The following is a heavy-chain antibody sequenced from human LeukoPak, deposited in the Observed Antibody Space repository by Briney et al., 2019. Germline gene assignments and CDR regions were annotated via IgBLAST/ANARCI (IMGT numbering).Heavy chain of an antibody. J-gene: IGHJ4*02. CDR2: IYSGDRT. CDR3: TRDLTGTTWSENDY. Sequence: GGSLRLSCVASGLSVRGSYMSWVRQAPGKGLEWVSVIYSGDRTYYADSVKSRFTISRDTSKNTLYLQMNNLRADDTAMYYCTRDLTGTTWSENDYWGQGTLVTIPS. D-gene: IGHD6-13*01. CDR1: GLSVRGSY. V-gene: IGHV3-53*01.